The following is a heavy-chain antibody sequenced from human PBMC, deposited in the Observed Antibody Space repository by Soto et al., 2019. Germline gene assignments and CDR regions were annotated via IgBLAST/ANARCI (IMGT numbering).Heavy chain of an antibody. CDR2: IYYSGDT. D-gene: IGHD1-26*01. CDR1: GGSISSASHY. Sequence: QLQLQESGPGLVKPSETLSLTCSVSGGSISSASHYWGWFRQTPGKGLEWIASIYYSGDTYYNPSLKSRITMSVDTPKNQFSLNLRSVTAADTAVYYCARQLFQGGSYGYYSDYWGQGTLVTVSS. V-gene: IGHV4-39*01. J-gene: IGHJ4*02. CDR3: ARQLFQGGSYGYYSDY.